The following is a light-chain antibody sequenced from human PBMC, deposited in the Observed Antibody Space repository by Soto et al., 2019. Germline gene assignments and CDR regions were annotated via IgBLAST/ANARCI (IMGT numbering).Light chain of an antibody. CDR3: SSYTTISTLVV. CDR2: DVS. V-gene: IGLV2-14*01. Sequence: QSVLTQPASVSGSPGQSITISCTGTSSDVGDYNYVSWYQQHPGKAPKLMIYDVSNRPSGVSNRFSGSKSGNTASLTISGLQAEAEADYYCSSYTTISTLVVFGGGTKVTVL. J-gene: IGLJ3*02. CDR1: SSDVGDYNY.